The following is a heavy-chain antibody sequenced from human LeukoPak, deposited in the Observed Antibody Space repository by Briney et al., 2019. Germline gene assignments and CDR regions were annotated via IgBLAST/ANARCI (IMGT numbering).Heavy chain of an antibody. CDR2: ISGSGGST. Sequence: GGSLRLSCAASGFTFSNAWMSWVRQAPGKGLEWVSAISGSGGSTYYADSVKGRFTISRDNSKNTLYLQMNSLRAEDTAVYYCAKDIVVVVAAPFDYWGQGTLVTVSS. J-gene: IGHJ4*02. V-gene: IGHV3-23*01. D-gene: IGHD2-15*01. CDR1: GFTFSNAW. CDR3: AKDIVVVVAAPFDY.